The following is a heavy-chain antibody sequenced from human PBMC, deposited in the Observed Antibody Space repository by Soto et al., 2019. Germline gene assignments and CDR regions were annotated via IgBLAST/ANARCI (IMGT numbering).Heavy chain of an antibody. D-gene: IGHD5-18*01. Sequence: GGSLRLSCAASGFTFSSYAVSWVRQAPGKGLEWVSAISGSGGSTYYADSVKGRFTVSRDNSKNTLYLQMNSLRAEDTAVYYCAKERGSYGVYYYYGMDVWGQGTTVTVSS. V-gene: IGHV3-23*01. J-gene: IGHJ6*02. CDR2: ISGSGGST. CDR3: AKERGSYGVYYYYGMDV. CDR1: GFTFSSYA.